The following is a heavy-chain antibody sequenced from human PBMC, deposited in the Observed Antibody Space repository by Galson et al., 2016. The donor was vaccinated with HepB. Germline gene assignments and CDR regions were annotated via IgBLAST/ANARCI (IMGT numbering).Heavy chain of an antibody. CDR1: GYTFTSYD. CDR2: KNPNSGYT. Sequence: SVKVSCKASGYTFTSYDIHWVRQAPGQGLEWMGWKNPNSGYTGYAQKLQGRVTMTRNTSISTVFMELSSLRSEDTAVYYCARNTPGHDAFDIWGQGTMVTVSS. V-gene: IGHV1-8*01. CDR3: ARNTPGHDAFDI. J-gene: IGHJ3*02. D-gene: IGHD1-1*01.